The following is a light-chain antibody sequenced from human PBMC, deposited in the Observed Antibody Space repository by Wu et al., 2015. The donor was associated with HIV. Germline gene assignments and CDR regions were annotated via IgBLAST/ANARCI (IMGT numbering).Light chain of an antibody. CDR3: QQYGSSPIT. J-gene: IGKJ5*01. Sequence: EIVLTQSPGTLSLSPGERATLSCRASQPVTSNYLAFYQQKPGQAPRLLIYGASSRATGIPDRFSGSGSATDFTLTITRLEPEDFAVYYCQQYGSSPITFGQGTRLEIK. V-gene: IGKV3-20*01. CDR2: GAS. CDR1: QPVTSNY.